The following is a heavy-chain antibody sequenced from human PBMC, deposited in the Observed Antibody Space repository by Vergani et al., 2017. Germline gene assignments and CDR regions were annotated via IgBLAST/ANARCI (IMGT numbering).Heavy chain of an antibody. CDR2: IYYSGST. V-gene: IGHV4-39*01. CDR1: GGSIRSTFYY. J-gene: IGHJ6*03. CDR3: ARRKEQLVPGNYYYYYYMDV. Sequence: QLQLQESDPGLVKPSETLSLTCTVSGGSIRSTFYYWGWIRQPPGKGLEWIGTIYYSGSTYYNPSLKSRVTISVDTSKNQFSLKLNSVTAADTAVYYCARRKEQLVPGNYYYYYYMDVWGKGTTVTVSS. D-gene: IGHD6-13*01.